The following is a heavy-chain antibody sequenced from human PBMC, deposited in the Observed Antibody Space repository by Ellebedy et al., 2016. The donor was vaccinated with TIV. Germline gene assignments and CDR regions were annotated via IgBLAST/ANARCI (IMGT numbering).Heavy chain of an antibody. CDR1: GGSFSGYS. V-gene: IGHV4-34*01. D-gene: IGHD1-26*01. J-gene: IGHJ4*02. CDR3: ARQGIPVGANDY. CDR2: INHSGST. Sequence: MPGGSLRLSCAVYGGSFSGYSWSWIRQSPGKGLEWIGEINHSGSTSYNPSLKSRVTISVDTSKNQFSLKLSSVTAADTAVYYCARQGIPVGANDYWGQGTLVTVSS.